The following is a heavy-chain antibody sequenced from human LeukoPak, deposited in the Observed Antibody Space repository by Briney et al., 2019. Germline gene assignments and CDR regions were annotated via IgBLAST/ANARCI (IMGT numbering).Heavy chain of an antibody. CDR1: GRSISNFY. D-gene: IGHD4-11*01. J-gene: IGHJ2*01. CDR3: ASTGTITNWYFDL. CDR2: IYDSGST. Sequence: PSETLSPARTVSGRSISNFYSSWIRQPPGKGLEWIGFIYDSGSTNYNPSLKSRVTISEDTSKNQFSLKLSSVTAADTAVYYCASTGTITNWYFDLWGRRVLVTVSS. V-gene: IGHV4-59*01.